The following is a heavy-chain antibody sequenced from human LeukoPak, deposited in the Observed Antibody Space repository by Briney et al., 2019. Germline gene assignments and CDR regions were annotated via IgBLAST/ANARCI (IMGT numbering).Heavy chain of an antibody. CDR3: ARLTGRSFVVDY. V-gene: IGHV4-38-2*01. CDR2: IYHSGST. J-gene: IGHJ4*02. CDR1: GYSISSGYY. Sequence: PSETLSLTCAVSGYSISSGYYWGWIRQPPGKGLEWIGSIYHSGSTYYNPSLKSRVTISVDTSKNQFSLKLSSVTAADTAVYYCARLTGRSFVVDYWGQGTLVTVSS. D-gene: IGHD1-26*01.